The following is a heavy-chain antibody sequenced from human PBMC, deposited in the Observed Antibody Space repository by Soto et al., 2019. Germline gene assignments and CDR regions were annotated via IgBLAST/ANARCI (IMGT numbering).Heavy chain of an antibody. Sequence: GGSLRLSCTASGFTFGDYAMSWFRQAPGKGLEWVGFIRSKAYGGTTEYAASVKGRFTISRDDSKSIAYLQMNSLKTEDTAVYYCTRDVNWSDGWYYYYGMDVWGQGTTVTVSS. J-gene: IGHJ6*02. CDR2: IRSKAYGGTT. V-gene: IGHV3-49*03. CDR3: TRDVNWSDGWYYYYGMDV. CDR1: GFTFGDYA. D-gene: IGHD1-20*01.